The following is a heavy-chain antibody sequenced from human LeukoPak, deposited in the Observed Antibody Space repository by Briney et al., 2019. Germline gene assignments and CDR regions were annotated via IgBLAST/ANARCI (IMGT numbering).Heavy chain of an antibody. CDR2: IHSNGNT. CDR3: ASLYDEGSGWYRPDY. Sequence: NPSETLSLTCAVSGGSITSTTYYWGWIRQPPGKGLEWIGRIHSNGNTYYNPSLESRVTISVDKSKNQFSLKLSSVTAADTAVYYCASLYDEGSGWYRPDYWGQGTLVTVSS. V-gene: IGHV4-39*07. D-gene: IGHD6-19*01. CDR1: GGSITSTTYY. J-gene: IGHJ4*02.